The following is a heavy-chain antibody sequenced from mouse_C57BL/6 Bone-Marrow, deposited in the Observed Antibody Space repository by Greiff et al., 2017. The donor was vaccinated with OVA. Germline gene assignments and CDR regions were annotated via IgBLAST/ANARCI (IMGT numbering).Heavy chain of an antibody. J-gene: IGHJ2*01. CDR2: IYPGDGDT. V-gene: IGHV1-82*01. D-gene: IGHD2-5*01. Sequence: QVQLKESGPELVKPGASVKISCKASGYAFSSSWMNWVKQRPGKGLEWIGRIYPGDGDTNYNGKFKGKATLTADKSSSTAYMQLSSLTSENSAVYFGARRGSTIVTTYYFDYWGQGTTLTVSS. CDR1: GYAFSSSW. CDR3: ARRGSTIVTTYYFDY.